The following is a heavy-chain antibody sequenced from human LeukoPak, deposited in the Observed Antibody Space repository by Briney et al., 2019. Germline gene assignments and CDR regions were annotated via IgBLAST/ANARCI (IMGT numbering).Heavy chain of an antibody. Sequence: GGSLRLSCAASGFTFSSYWMSWVRQAPGKGLEWVANIKQDGSEKYYVDSVKGRFTISRDNAKNSLYLQMNSLRAEDTAVYYCARDPYDSSGYPLFDYWGQGTLVTVSS. CDR2: IKQDGSEK. CDR1: GFTFSSYW. V-gene: IGHV3-7*01. J-gene: IGHJ4*02. D-gene: IGHD3-22*01. CDR3: ARDPYDSSGYPLFDY.